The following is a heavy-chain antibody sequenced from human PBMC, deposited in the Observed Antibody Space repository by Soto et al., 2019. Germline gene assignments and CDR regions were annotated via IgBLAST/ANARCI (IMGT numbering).Heavy chain of an antibody. Sequence: QVQLVQSGAEVKKPGSSVKVSCKASGGTFSSYAISWVRQAPGQGLKWMGGIIPIFGTANYAQKFQGRVTITANESTSKAYLSRRSLKSEETAVYYCARSKHPPYYYGMDVWGQGTTVTVSS. CDR2: IIPIFGTA. CDR1: GGTFSSYA. CDR3: ARSKHPPYYYGMDV. V-gene: IGHV1-69*01. J-gene: IGHJ6*02.